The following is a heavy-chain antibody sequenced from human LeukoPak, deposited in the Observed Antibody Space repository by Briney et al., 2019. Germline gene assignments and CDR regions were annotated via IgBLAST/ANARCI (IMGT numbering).Heavy chain of an antibody. CDR1: GFTFSSYA. V-gene: IGHV3-23*01. CDR2: ISGSGGST. CDR3: AKDRDIVVVVAAYSFDY. D-gene: IGHD2-15*01. Sequence: PGGSLRLSCAASGFTFSSYAMSWGRQAPGKGLEWVSAISGSGGSTYYADSVKGRFTISRDNSKNTLYLQMNSLRAEDTAVYYCAKDRDIVVVVAAYSFDYWGQGTLVTVSS. J-gene: IGHJ4*02.